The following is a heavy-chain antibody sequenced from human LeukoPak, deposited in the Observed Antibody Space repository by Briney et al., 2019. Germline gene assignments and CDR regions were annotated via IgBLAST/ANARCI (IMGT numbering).Heavy chain of an antibody. V-gene: IGHV3-23*01. CDR1: GFTFRSCA. CDR3: AKADCGDQYYIDV. CDR2: ISGSGGST. J-gene: IGHJ6*03. D-gene: IGHD4-17*01. Sequence: GGSLRLSCAASGFTFRSCAMTWVRQAPGKGLEWVSHISGSGGSTYYADSVKGRFTISRDNSKSTLYLQMNSLRVEDTALYYCAKADCGDQYYIDVWGKGTTVTVSS.